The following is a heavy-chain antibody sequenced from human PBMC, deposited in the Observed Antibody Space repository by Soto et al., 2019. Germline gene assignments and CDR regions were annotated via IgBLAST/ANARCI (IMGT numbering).Heavy chain of an antibody. CDR1: WFTFNNYA. V-gene: IGHV3-23*01. J-gene: IGHJ4*02. CDR3: AKGSSGHYHSWDY. D-gene: IGHD4-17*01. Sequence: GGSLRLSCAASWFTFNNYAMYWVRQPPGKGLMWVSAISGGRSDTYYADSVNGRFTISRDNSKNTVYLQMNSLRADDTAVYYCAKGSSGHYHSWDYWGQGTLVTGSS. CDR2: ISGGRSDT.